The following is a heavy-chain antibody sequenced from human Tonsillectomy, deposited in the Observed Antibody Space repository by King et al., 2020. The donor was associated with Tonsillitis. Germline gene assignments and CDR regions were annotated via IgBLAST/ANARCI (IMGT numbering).Heavy chain of an antibody. CDR1: GGSISSGGYS. D-gene: IGHD3-3*01. Sequence: QLQESGSGLVKPSQTLSLTCAVSGGSISSGGYSWSWIRQPPGKGLEWIGYIYHSGSTYYNPSLKSRVTISVDRSKNQFSLKLSSVTAADTAVYYCALLGVVTTSFDYWGQGTLVTVSS. V-gene: IGHV4-30-2*01. J-gene: IGHJ4*02. CDR3: ALLGVVTTSFDY. CDR2: IYHSGST.